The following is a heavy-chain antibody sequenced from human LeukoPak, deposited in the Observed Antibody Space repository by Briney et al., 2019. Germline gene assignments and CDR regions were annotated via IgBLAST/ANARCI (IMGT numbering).Heavy chain of an antibody. V-gene: IGHV3-7*01. CDR1: GFTFSRYW. D-gene: IGHD1-14*01. CDR3: ARNLPFDY. CDR2: MKQDGSET. J-gene: IGHJ4*02. Sequence: GGSLRLSCSASGFTFSRYWMSWVRQAPGKGLEWVAIMKQDGSETYYVDSVKGRFTISRVNGKSSPYLQVNSLRAEDTAVYYCARNLPFDYWGQGTLVTVSS.